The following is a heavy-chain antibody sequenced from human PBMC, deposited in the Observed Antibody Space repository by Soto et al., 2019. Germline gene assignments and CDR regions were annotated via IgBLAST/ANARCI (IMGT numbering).Heavy chain of an antibody. CDR1: GFTFSSYE. V-gene: IGHV3-48*03. CDR3: ARDLYVAPAAARTFDY. Sequence: GSLRLSCAASGFTFSSYEMNWVRQAPGKGLEWVSYISSSGSTIYYADSVKGRFTISRDNAKNSLYLQMNSLRAEDTAVYYCARDLYVAPAAARTFDYWGQGTLVTVSS. D-gene: IGHD6-13*01. J-gene: IGHJ4*02. CDR2: ISSSGSTI.